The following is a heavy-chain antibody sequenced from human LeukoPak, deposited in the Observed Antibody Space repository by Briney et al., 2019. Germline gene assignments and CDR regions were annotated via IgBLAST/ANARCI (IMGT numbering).Heavy chain of an antibody. J-gene: IGHJ4*02. CDR1: GFTFSSYG. V-gene: IGHV3-30*02. Sequence: SGGSLRLSCAASGFTFSSYGMHWVRQAPGKGLEWVAFIRYDGSNKYYADSVKGRFTIPRDNSKNTLYLQMNSLRTEDTAVYYCGKDRDIVVVVAATTHFDYWGQGTLVTVSS. D-gene: IGHD2-15*01. CDR2: IRYDGSNK. CDR3: GKDRDIVVVVAATTHFDY.